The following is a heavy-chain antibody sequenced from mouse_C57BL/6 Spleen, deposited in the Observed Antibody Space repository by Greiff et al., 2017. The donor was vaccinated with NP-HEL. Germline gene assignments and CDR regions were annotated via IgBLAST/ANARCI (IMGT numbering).Heavy chain of an antibody. CDR2: IYPGSGST. CDR1: GYTFTSYW. Sequence: QVQLQQPGAELVKPGASVKMSCKASGYTFTSYWITWVMQRPGQGLEWIGDIYPGSGSTNYNEKFKSTATLTVDTSSSTAYMQLSSLTSEDSAVYYCARAGSNFDYWGQGTTLTVSS. CDR3: ARAGSNFDY. J-gene: IGHJ2*01. D-gene: IGHD1-1*01. V-gene: IGHV1-55*01.